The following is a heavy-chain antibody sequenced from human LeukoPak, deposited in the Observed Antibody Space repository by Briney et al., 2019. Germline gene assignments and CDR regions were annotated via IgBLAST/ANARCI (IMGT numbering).Heavy chain of an antibody. CDR3: ARGYKSGGYDY. D-gene: IGHD1-1*01. V-gene: IGHV1-69*13. CDR1: GGTFSSYG. J-gene: IGHJ4*02. Sequence: ASVKVSCKASGGTFSSYGISWVRQAPGQGLEWMGGIIPIFGTANYAQKFQGRVTITADESTSTAYMELSSLRSEDTAVYYCARGYKSGGYDYWGQGTLVTVSS. CDR2: IIPIFGTA.